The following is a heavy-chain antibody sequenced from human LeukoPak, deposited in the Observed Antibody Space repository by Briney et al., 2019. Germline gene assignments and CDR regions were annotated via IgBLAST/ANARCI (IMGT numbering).Heavy chain of an antibody. D-gene: IGHD6-13*01. CDR3: ASESTSRNWYN. V-gene: IGHV3-74*03. Sequence: PGGSLRLSCAVSGFTFSNYWMRWVRQAPGKGLVWVSGIKGDGGEITYADSVKGRVTISRDNAKNTVYLQLNSLRAEDTAVYYCASESTSRNWYNWGQGTLVTVSS. CDR1: GFTFSNYW. J-gene: IGHJ4*02. CDR2: IKGDGGEI.